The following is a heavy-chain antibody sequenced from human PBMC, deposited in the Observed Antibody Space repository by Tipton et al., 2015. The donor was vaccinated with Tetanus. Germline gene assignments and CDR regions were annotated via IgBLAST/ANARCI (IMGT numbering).Heavy chain of an antibody. D-gene: IGHD6-13*01. J-gene: IGHJ4*02. CDR1: GESFSGHY. V-gene: IGHV4-34*01. CDR3: ARSIAAAAVWSYDF. CDR2: ISASGST. Sequence: TLSLTCAVSGESFSGHYWSWIRQAPGKGLEWVGEISASGSTNYNPSLESRITMSVDTTKKRISLRLASLMAADTAVHFCARSIAAAAVWSYDFWGQGTLVTVTS.